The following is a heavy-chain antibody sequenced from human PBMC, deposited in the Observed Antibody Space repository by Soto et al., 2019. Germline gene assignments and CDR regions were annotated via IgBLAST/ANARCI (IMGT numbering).Heavy chain of an antibody. CDR3: ARGYCSGGSCYSADDYFDY. D-gene: IGHD2-15*01. CDR1: GFTFTSSA. V-gene: IGHV1-58*02. J-gene: IGHJ4*02. Sequence: SVKVSCKASGFTFTSSAMQWVRQARGQRLEWIGWIVVGSGNTNYAQKFQERVTITRDMSTSTAYMELSSLRSEDTAVYYCARGYCSGGSCYSADDYFDYWGQGTLVTVSS. CDR2: IVVGSGNT.